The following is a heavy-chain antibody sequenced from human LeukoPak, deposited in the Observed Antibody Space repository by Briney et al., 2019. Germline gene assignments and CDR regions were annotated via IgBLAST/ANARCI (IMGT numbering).Heavy chain of an antibody. CDR3: ARGFITIFGVDPFDY. Sequence: SETLSLTCAVYGGSFSGNHWSWSRQPQGKGLEWIGEVNHSGSTNYNPSLKSRVTISVDTSKNQFSLKLSSVTAADTAVYYCARGFITIFGVDPFDYWGQGTLVTVSS. CDR2: VNHSGST. CDR1: GGSFSGNH. D-gene: IGHD3-3*01. V-gene: IGHV4-34*01. J-gene: IGHJ4*02.